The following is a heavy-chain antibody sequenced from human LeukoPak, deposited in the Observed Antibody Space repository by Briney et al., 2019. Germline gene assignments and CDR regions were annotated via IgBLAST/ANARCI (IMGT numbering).Heavy chain of an antibody. D-gene: IGHD1-20*01. CDR2: INSDGSST. Sequence: GGPLRLSCAASGFTFSSYWMHWVRQTPQKGLVWVSRINSDGSSTGHADSVKGRFTISRDNAKNTLYLQMNSLGAEDTAVYYCARDLLTGFDYWGQGTLVTVSS. CDR1: GFTFSSYW. J-gene: IGHJ4*02. V-gene: IGHV3-74*01. CDR3: ARDLLTGFDY.